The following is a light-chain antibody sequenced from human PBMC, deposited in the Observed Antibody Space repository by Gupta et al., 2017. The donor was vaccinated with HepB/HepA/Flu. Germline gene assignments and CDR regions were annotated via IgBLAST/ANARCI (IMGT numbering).Light chain of an antibody. Sequence: EIQMTQSPSSLSASVGDRVTITCRASQDIRNYLVWYQQKPGRDPKVLIYTASTCLPGVPSGFSGSGSGTDFTLTIISRLPEDVATYYCHDEYSSPRSFGQGTKLEIK. CDR3: HDEYSSPRS. V-gene: IGKV1-27*01. CDR2: TAS. J-gene: IGKJ2*03. CDR1: QDIRNY.